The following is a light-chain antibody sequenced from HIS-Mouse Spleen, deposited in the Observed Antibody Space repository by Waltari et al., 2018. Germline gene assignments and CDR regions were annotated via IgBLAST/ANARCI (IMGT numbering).Light chain of an antibody. CDR3: CSYAGSSTWV. CDR1: SSDVGSYNL. V-gene: IGLV2-23*01. Sequence: QSALTQPASVSGSPGQSITLSCTGTSSDVGSYNLVSWYHQHPGKAPKRMIYEGSKRPSGVSNRFSGSKSGNTASLTISGLQAEDEADYYCCSYAGSSTWVFGGGTKLTVL. CDR2: EGS. J-gene: IGLJ3*02.